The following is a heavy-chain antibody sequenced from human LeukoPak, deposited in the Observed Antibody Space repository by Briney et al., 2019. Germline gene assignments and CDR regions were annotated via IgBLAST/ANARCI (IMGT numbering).Heavy chain of an antibody. CDR1: GGSISSYY. CDR3: ARQMDTAMVTGHYYYYMDV. J-gene: IGHJ6*03. Sequence: SETLSLTCTVSGGSISSYYWSWIRQPPGKGLEWIGYIYYSGSTNYNPSLKSRVTISVDTSKNQFSLKLSSVTAVDTAVYYCARQMDTAMVTGHYYYYMDVWGKGTTVTVSS. D-gene: IGHD5-18*01. CDR2: IYYSGST. V-gene: IGHV4-59*08.